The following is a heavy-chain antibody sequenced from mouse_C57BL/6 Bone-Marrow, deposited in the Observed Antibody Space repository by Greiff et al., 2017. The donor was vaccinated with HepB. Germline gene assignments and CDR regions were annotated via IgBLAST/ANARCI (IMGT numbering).Heavy chain of an antibody. D-gene: IGHD2-2*01. Sequence: QVQLQQPGAELVKPGASVKMSCKASGYTFTSYWITWVKQRPGQGLEWIGDIYPGSGSTNYNEKFKSKATLTVDTSSSTAYMQLSSLTSEDSAVYYCARCGYDHYYAMDYWGRGTSVTVSS. CDR1: GYTFTSYW. CDR2: IYPGSGST. CDR3: ARCGYDHYYAMDY. J-gene: IGHJ4*01. V-gene: IGHV1-55*01.